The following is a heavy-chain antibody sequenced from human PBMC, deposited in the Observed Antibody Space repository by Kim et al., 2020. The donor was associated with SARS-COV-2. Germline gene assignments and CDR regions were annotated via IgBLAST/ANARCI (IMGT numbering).Heavy chain of an antibody. D-gene: IGHD5-12*01. V-gene: IGHV3-23*05. CDR3: AKAPRGGLAFDI. J-gene: IGHJ3*02. Sequence: YYADSVKGRFTLSRDSPRNIMYLEMNTLRAEDTAVYYCAKAPRGGLAFDIWGQGTMVTVSS.